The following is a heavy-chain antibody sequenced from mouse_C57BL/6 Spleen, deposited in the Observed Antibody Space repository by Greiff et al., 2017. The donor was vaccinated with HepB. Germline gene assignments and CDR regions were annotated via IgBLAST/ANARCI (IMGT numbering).Heavy chain of an antibody. CDR3: ARGGYGGGFYDY. J-gene: IGHJ2*01. CDR2: ISSGSSTI. D-gene: IGHD3-1*01. V-gene: IGHV5-17*01. CDR1: GFTFSDYG. Sequence: EVQLVESGGGLVKPGGSLTLSCAASGFTFSDYGMHWVRQAPEKGLEWVAYISSGSSTIYYADTVKGRFTISRDNAKNTLFLQMTSLRAEDTAMYYCARGGYGGGFYDYWGQGTTLTVSS.